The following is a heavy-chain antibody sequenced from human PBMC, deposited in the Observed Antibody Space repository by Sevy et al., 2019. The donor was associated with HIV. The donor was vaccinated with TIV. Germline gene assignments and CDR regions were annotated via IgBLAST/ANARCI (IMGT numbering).Heavy chain of an antibody. CDR2: IKSKTDGGTT. CDR1: GFTFSNAW. D-gene: IGHD6-6*01. V-gene: IGHV3-15*01. Sequence: GGSLRLSCAASGFTFSNAWMSRVRQAPGKGLEWVGRIKSKTDGGTTDYAAPVKGRFTISRDDSKNTLYLQMNSLKTEDTAVYYCTTSRRIAARLSFVYWGQGTLVTVSS. CDR3: TTSRRIAARLSFVY. J-gene: IGHJ4*02.